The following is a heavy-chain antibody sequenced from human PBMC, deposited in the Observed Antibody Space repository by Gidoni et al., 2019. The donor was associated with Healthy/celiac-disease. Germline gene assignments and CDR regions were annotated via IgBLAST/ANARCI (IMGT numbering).Heavy chain of an antibody. D-gene: IGHD3-22*01. CDR1: GFTFSSYS. Sequence: EVQLVESGGGLVKPGGSLRLSCAASGFTFSSYSMNWVRQAPGKGLEWVSSISSSSSYIYYADSVKGRCTISRDNAKNSLYLQMNSLRAEDTAVYYCAREAILRGYYYDSSGGFDYWGQGTLVTVSS. J-gene: IGHJ4*02. CDR3: AREAILRGYYYDSSGGFDY. V-gene: IGHV3-21*01. CDR2: ISSSSSYI.